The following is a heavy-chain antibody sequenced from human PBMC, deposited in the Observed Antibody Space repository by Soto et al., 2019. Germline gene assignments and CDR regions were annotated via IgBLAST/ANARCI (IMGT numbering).Heavy chain of an antibody. D-gene: IGHD6-19*01. CDR3: VRDAGIVAGKVDVFQT. V-gene: IGHV4-39*01. Sequence: SETLSLTCTVSGGSISRTQYYWGWVRQPPGKSLEWIGHVHFTGATDYNPSLESRFDISIDTSENQFSLNLRSVTAADTAVYYCVRDAGIVAGKVDVFQTWGPGTLVTVSS. CDR2: VHFTGAT. J-gene: IGHJ1*01. CDR1: GGSISRTQYY.